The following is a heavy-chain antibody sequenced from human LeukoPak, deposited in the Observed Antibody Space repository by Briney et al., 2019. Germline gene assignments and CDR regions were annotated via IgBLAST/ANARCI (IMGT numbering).Heavy chain of an antibody. CDR2: IYTSGST. CDR1: GGSVSSGDYY. V-gene: IGHV4-61*02. D-gene: IGHD6-13*01. Sequence: SETLSLTCTVSGGSVSSGDYYWTWIRQPAGKGLEWIGRIYTSGSTSYSPSLKSRVTISLDTSKNQFSLRLSSVTAADTAVYYCAREPASIAAAGIDYWGQGTLVTVSS. J-gene: IGHJ4*02. CDR3: AREPASIAAAGIDY.